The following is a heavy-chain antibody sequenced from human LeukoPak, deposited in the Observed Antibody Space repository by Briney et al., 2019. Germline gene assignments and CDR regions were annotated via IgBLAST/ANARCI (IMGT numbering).Heavy chain of an antibody. Sequence: RGESLKISCKGSGYSFTSYWIGWVRQMPGKGLEWMGIIYPGHSDTRYSPSFQGQVTISADKSISTAYLQWSSLKASDTATYYCARRSTYYYGSGSYREAVGDYWGQGTLVTVSS. V-gene: IGHV5-51*01. D-gene: IGHD3-10*01. CDR2: IYPGHSDT. J-gene: IGHJ4*02. CDR1: GYSFTSYW. CDR3: ARRSTYYYGSGSYREAVGDY.